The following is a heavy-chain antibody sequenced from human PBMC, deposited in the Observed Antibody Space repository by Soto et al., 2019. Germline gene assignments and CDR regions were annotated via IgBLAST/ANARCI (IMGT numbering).Heavy chain of an antibody. CDR2: IIPIFGTA. D-gene: IGHD5-12*01. V-gene: IGHV1-69*13. Sequence: ASVKVSCKASGGTSSIYAISWVLQAPGQGLEWMGGIIPIFGTANYAQKFQGRVTITADESTSTAYMELSSLRSEDTAVYYCARGNVDIVATIIYYYYGMDVWGQGTTVTVSS. CDR3: ARGNVDIVATIIYYYYGMDV. CDR1: GGTSSIYA. J-gene: IGHJ6*02.